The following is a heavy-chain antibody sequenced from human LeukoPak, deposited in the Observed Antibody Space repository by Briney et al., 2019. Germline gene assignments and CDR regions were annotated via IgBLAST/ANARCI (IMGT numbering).Heavy chain of an antibody. CDR2: ISYDGSNK. CDR1: GVTFSSYA. V-gene: IGHV3-30-3*01. CDR3: ARVSGLTGYYLTFDY. J-gene: IGHJ4*02. Sequence: GRSLRLSCAASGVTFSSYAMHWVRQAPGKGLEWVAVISYDGSNKYYADSVKGRFTISRDNSKNTLYLQMNSLRAEDTAVYYCARVSGLTGYYLTFDYWGQGTLVTVSS. D-gene: IGHD3-9*01.